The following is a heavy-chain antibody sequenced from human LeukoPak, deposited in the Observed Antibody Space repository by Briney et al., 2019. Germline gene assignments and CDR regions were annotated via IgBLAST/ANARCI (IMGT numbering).Heavy chain of an antibody. Sequence: GKSLRLSRAASRFTLSSYAMHWVRQAPPKGLEWVSIISYVGSDEKFADAVKGPFTISRDNSKHMVFLQTNSLRAEDRAVCYCARDQGATLVRGVTPYLDYWGEGTLVSVSS. CDR1: RFTLSSYA. D-gene: IGHD3-10*01. CDR3: ARDQGATLVRGVTPYLDY. J-gene: IGHJ4*02. CDR2: ISYVGSDE. V-gene: IGHV3-30*04.